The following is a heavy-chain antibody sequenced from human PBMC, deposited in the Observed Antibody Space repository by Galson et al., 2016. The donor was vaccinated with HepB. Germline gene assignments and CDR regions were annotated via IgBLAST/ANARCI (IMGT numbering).Heavy chain of an antibody. CDR1: GYNFIDYY. Sequence: SVKVSCKASGYNFIDYYIHWVRQAPGQGLEWMGCINPNSGETNYAHKFQGWVAMTRDMSLSTAYMELNRLKSDDTAVYYCVRDRRRTSGVVYYYGLDVYGQGTSVTV. CDR3: VRDRRRTSGVVYYYGLDV. V-gene: IGHV1-2*04. CDR2: INPNSGET. J-gene: IGHJ6*02. D-gene: IGHD3-10*01.